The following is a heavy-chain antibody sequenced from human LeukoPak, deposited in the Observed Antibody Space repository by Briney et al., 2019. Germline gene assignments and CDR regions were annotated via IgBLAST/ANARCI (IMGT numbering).Heavy chain of an antibody. CDR1: GGSFSGYY. V-gene: IGHV4-34*01. Sequence: PSETLSLTCAVYGGSFSGYYWSWIRQPPGKGLEWIGEINHSGSTNYNPSLKSRVTISVDTSKNQFSLKLSSVTAADTAVYYCARGLVSGHFDYWGQGTLVTVSS. D-gene: IGHD2-15*01. CDR2: INHSGST. CDR3: ARGLVSGHFDY. J-gene: IGHJ4*02.